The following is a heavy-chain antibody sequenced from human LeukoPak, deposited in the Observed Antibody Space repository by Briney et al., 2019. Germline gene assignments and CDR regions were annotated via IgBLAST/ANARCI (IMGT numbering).Heavy chain of an antibody. CDR1: GITFTDHG. Sequence: SGRSLRPSCAASGITFTDHGLSWVRQAPGKGLEWVSSISVSGGVTLYADSVKGRVVISRDNSRSRVYLEMNRLRAEDTAVYYCAKGFDFWRGLYYFDHWGQGTLVTVSS. CDR3: AKGFDFWRGLYYFDH. D-gene: IGHD3-3*01. J-gene: IGHJ4*02. CDR2: ISVSGGVT. V-gene: IGHV3-23*01.